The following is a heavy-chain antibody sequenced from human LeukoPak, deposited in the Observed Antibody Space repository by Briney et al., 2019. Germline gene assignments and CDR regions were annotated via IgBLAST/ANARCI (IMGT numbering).Heavy chain of an antibody. CDR2: IYYSGST. V-gene: IGHV4-30-4*01. CDR1: GGSISSGDYY. CDR3: TRDPPSTYHYDSSDFPAAGS. J-gene: IGHJ5*02. Sequence: SETLSLTCTVSGGSISSGDYYWSWIRQPPGKGLEWIGYIYYSGSTYYNPSLKSRVTISVDTSKNQFSLKLTSVTAADTAVYYCTRDPPSTYHYDSSDFPAAGSWGQGTLVTVSS. D-gene: IGHD3-22*01.